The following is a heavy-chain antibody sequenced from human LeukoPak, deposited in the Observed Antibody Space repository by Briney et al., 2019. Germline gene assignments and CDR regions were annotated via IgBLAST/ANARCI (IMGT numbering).Heavy chain of an antibody. CDR1: GGSISSGSYY. J-gene: IGHJ6*02. CDR3: ARDRQVNYYYYGMDV. Sequence: SQTLSLTCTVSGGSISSGSYYWSWIRQPAGKGLEWIGRIYTSGSTKYNPSLKSRVTISVDTSKNQFSLKLSSVTAADAAVYYCARDRQVNYYYYGMDVWGQGTTVTVSS. V-gene: IGHV4-61*02. CDR2: IYTSGST. D-gene: IGHD3-10*01.